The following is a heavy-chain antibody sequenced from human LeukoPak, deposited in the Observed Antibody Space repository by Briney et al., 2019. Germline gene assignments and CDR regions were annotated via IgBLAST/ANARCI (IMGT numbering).Heavy chain of an antibody. CDR3: ARDWSGDY. J-gene: IGHJ4*02. CDR1: GFTFSSYS. V-gene: IGHV3-48*01. CDR2: ISSSSSTI. Sequence: PGGSLRLSCAASGFTFSSYSVKWVRQAPGKGLEWVSYISSSSSTIYYADSAKGRFTISRDNAKNSLYLQMNSLRAEDTAVYYCARDWSGDYWGQGTLATVSS.